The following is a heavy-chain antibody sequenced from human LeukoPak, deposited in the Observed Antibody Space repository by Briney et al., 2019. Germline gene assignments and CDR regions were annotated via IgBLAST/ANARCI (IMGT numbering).Heavy chain of an antibody. V-gene: IGHV3-23*01. J-gene: IGHJ4*02. CDR1: GFTFSSYA. CDR2: ISGSGGST. D-gene: IGHD6-6*01. Sequence: EGSLRLSCAASGFTFSSYAMSWVRQAPGKGLEWVSAISGSGGSTYYADSVKGRFTISRDNAKNSLYLQMNSLRAEDTAVYYCAGSREQLVIDYWGQGTLVTVSS. CDR3: AGSREQLVIDY.